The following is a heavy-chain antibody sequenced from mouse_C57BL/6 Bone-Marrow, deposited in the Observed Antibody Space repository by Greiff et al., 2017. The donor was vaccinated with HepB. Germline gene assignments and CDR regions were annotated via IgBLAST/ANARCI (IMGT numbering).Heavy chain of an antibody. J-gene: IGHJ3*01. V-gene: IGHV1-85*01. CDR2: IYPSDSDT. D-gene: IGHD4-1*01. Sequence: VKLMESGPELVKPGASVKLSCKASGYTFTSYDINWVKQRPGQGLEWIGWIYPSDSDTNYNQKFKGKATLTVDKSSSTAYMQLSSLTSEDSAVYYCALNWDWFAYWGQGTLVTVSA. CDR1: GYTFTSYD. CDR3: ALNWDWFAY.